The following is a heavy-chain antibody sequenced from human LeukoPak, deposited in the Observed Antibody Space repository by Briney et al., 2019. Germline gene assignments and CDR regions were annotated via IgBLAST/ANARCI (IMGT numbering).Heavy chain of an antibody. V-gene: IGHV4-39*07. D-gene: IGHD1-26*01. CDR3: ARDQLLGPPYYFDY. CDR1: GGSISSSSYY. CDR2: IYYSGST. J-gene: IGHJ4*02. Sequence: PSETLSLACTVSGGSISSSSYYWGWIRQPPGKGLEWIGSIYYSGSTYYNPSLKSRVTISVDTSKNQFSLKLSSVTAADTAVYYCARDQLLGPPYYFDYWGQGTLVTVSS.